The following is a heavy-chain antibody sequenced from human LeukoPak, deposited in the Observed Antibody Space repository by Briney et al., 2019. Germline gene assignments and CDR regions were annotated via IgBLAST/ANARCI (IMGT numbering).Heavy chain of an antibody. CDR3: ATSQGGSWFTHFDY. CDR2: IYYTGST. CDR1: SGSIRFSSYY. J-gene: IGHJ4*02. Sequence: SETLSLTCTVSSGSIRFSSYYWSWIRQPPGKGLEWIGSIYYTGSTYYNPSLKSRVTISVDTSKNQFSLKLSSVTAADTAVYYCATSQGGSWFTHFDYWGQGTLVTVSS. D-gene: IGHD1-26*01. V-gene: IGHV4-39*07.